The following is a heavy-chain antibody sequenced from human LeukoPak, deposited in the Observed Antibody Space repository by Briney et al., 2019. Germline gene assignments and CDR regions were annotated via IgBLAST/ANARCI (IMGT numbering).Heavy chain of an antibody. D-gene: IGHD6-19*01. V-gene: IGHV3-23*01. CDR3: AKDQGLSSGWYGLNY. CDR2: ISGSGGST. J-gene: IGHJ4*02. Sequence: GGSLRLSCAASGFTFSSYAMSWVRQAPGKGLEWVSAISGSGGSTYYADSVKGRFTISRDNSKNTLYLQMNSLRAEDTAVYYCAKDQGLSSGWYGLNYWGQGTLVTVSS. CDR1: GFTFSSYA.